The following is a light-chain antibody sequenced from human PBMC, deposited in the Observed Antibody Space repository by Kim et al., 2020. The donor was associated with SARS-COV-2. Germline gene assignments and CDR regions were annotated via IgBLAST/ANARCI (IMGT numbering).Light chain of an antibody. Sequence: DIQMTQSPSTLSASVGDRVTITCRASQSISSWLAWYQQKPGKAPNLLIYKASSLESGVPSRFSGSGSGTEFTLTISSLQPDDFATYCQQYNSYPLTFGGGTKVDIK. CDR1: QSISSW. CDR2: KAS. CDR3: QQYNSYPLT. J-gene: IGKJ4*01. V-gene: IGKV1-5*03.